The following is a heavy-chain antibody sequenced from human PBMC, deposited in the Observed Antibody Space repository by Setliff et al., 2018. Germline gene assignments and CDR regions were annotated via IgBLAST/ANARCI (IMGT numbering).Heavy chain of an antibody. CDR1: GYTFRSYA. Sequence: GESLKIYCVASGYTFRSYAMHWVRQAPGKGLEWVAVISYDGSNKYYADSVKGRFTISRDNSKNTLYLQMNSLRAEDTAVYYCARDQALDTMIVVVISTGFDYWGQGTLVTVSS. J-gene: IGHJ4*02. V-gene: IGHV3-30-3*01. D-gene: IGHD3-22*01. CDR2: ISYDGSNK. CDR3: ARDQALDTMIVVVISTGFDY.